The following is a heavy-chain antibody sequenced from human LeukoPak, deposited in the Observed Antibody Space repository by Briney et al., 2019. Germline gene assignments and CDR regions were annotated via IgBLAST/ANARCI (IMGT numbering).Heavy chain of an antibody. D-gene: IGHD3-22*01. Sequence: ASVKVSCKASGGTFSSYAISWVRQAPGQGLEWMGGFDPEDGETIYAQKFEGRVTMTEDTSTDTAYMELSSLRSEDTAVYYCAKNYDGYAFDIWGQGTMVTVSS. CDR3: AKNYDGYAFDI. J-gene: IGHJ3*02. CDR2: FDPEDGET. V-gene: IGHV1-24*01. CDR1: GGTFSSYA.